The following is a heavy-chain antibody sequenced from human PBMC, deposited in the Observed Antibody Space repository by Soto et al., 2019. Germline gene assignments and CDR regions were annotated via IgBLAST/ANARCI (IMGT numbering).Heavy chain of an antibody. CDR1: GFTFSSYA. Sequence: GGSLRLSCAASGFTFSSYAMSWVRQAPGKGLEWVSAISGSGGSTYYADSVKGRFTISRDNSKNTLYLQMNSLRAEDTAVYYCAKDVQPGIPASYYFDYWGQGTLVTVSS. D-gene: IGHD2-2*01. CDR2: ISGSGGST. CDR3: AKDVQPGIPASYYFDY. V-gene: IGHV3-23*01. J-gene: IGHJ4*02.